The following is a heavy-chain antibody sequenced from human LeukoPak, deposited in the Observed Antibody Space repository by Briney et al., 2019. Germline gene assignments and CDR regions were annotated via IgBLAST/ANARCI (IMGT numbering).Heavy chain of an antibody. CDR3: ARGRITMVRGVISNYFDY. D-gene: IGHD3-10*01. CDR2: ISSSSSYI. V-gene: IGHV3-21*01. J-gene: IGHJ4*02. CDR1: GFTFSRYS. Sequence: GGSLRLSCAASGFTFSRYSMNWVRQAPGKGLEWVSCISSSSSYIYYANSVKGRFTISRDNAKNSLYLQMNSLRAEDTAVYYCARGRITMVRGVISNYFDYWGQGTLVTVSS.